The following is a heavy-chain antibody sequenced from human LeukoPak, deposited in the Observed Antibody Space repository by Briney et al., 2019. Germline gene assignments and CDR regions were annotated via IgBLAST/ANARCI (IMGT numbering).Heavy chain of an antibody. J-gene: IGHJ4*02. Sequence: PSETLSLTCTVSGGSISSYYWSWIRQPAGKGLEWIGRIYTSGSTNYNPSLKSRVTMSVDTSKNQFYLKLSSLTAADTAVYYCARRDDSSGYHKIFDYWGQGTLVTVSS. V-gene: IGHV4-4*07. CDR2: IYTSGST. CDR1: GGSISSYY. CDR3: ARRDDSSGYHKIFDY. D-gene: IGHD3-22*01.